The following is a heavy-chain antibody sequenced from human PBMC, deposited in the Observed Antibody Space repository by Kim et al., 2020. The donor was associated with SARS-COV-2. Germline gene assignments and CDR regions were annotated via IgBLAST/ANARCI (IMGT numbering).Heavy chain of an antibody. CDR2: ISYDGSNK. V-gene: IGHV3-30-3*01. D-gene: IGHD1-26*01. CDR3: ARTNSGSSLDAFDI. CDR1: GFTFSSYA. Sequence: GGSLRLSCAASGFTFSSYAMHWVRQAPGKGLEWVAVISYDGSNKYYADSVKGRFTISRDNSKNTLYLQMNSLRAEDTAVYYCARTNSGSSLDAFDIWGQG. J-gene: IGHJ3*02.